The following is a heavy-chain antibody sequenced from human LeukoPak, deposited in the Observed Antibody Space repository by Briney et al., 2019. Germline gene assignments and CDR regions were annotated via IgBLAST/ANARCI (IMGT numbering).Heavy chain of an antibody. J-gene: IGHJ6*03. CDR3: ATKGYYYMDV. CDR1: GDFFSGYH. Sequence: SETLSLTCAVQGDFFSGYHWSWIRQPPGKGLEWIGEINHSGGTNYNPSLKSRVTISVDTSKNQFSLKLSSVTAADTAGYYCATKGYYYMDVWGKGTTVTVSS. CDR2: INHSGGT. V-gene: IGHV4-34*01.